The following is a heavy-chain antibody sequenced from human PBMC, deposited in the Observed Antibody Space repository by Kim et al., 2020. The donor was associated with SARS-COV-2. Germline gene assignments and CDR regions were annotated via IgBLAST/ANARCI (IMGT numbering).Heavy chain of an antibody. Sequence: SYTLSLTCAVSGASISGYWSWIRQPPGKSQEFIAYVHHTGSATYNPSLKSRVTISVDTSRNYISLKLTSLTATDTAIYYCARLDYGDYDEAFDLWGPGILVTVSS. J-gene: IGHJ3*01. V-gene: IGHV4-59*08. CDR3: ARLDYGDYDEAFDL. CDR2: VHHTGSA. D-gene: IGHD4-17*01. CDR1: GASISGY.